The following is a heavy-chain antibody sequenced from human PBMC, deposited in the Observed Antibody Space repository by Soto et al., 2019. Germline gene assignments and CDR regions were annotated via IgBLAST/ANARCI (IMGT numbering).Heavy chain of an antibody. CDR2: IIPIFGTA. D-gene: IGHD3-22*01. V-gene: IGHV1-69*01. CDR1: GGTFSSYA. CDR3: ASLRTYYYDSSGYLGG. J-gene: IGHJ4*02. Sequence: QVQLVQSGAEVKKPGSSVKVSCKASGGTFSSYAISRVRQAPGQGLEWMGGIIPIFGTANYAQKFQGRVTIAADESTSTAYMELSSLRSEDTAVYYCASLRTYYYDSSGYLGGWGQGTLVTVSS.